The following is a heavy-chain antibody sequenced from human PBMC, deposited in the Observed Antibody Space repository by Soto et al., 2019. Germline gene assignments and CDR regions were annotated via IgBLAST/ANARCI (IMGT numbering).Heavy chain of an antibody. CDR1: GYSFTNYG. D-gene: IGHD6-19*01. J-gene: IGHJ6*03. CDR3: ARDRGVAPPVAGNTHYYYYMDV. V-gene: IGHV1-18*01. CDR2: ISAFNGNR. Sequence: QDQLVQSGAEVKKPGASVTVSCKASGYSFTNYGVTWVRQAPGQGLEWMGWISAFNGNRHYAQNLQGRVTMTTDASTSTAYMELGSLRSDDTAVYYCARDRGVAPPVAGNTHYYYYMDVWGKGTTVTVSS.